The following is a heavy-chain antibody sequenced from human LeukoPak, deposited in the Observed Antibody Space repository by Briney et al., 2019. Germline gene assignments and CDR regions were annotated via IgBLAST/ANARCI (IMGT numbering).Heavy chain of an antibody. D-gene: IGHD6-19*01. Sequence: PGGSLRLSCAASGFTFSSYAMSWVRQAPGKGLEWVSAISGSGGSTYYADSVKGRFTISRDNSKNTLYLQMNSLRAEDTAVYYCANLGSGSSGWCYYYYGMDVWGQGTTVTVSS. CDR3: ANLGSGSSGWCYYYYGMDV. J-gene: IGHJ6*02. CDR1: GFTFSSYA. V-gene: IGHV3-23*01. CDR2: ISGSGGST.